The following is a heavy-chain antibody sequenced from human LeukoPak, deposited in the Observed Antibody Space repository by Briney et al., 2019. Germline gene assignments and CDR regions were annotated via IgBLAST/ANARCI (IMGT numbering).Heavy chain of an antibody. D-gene: IGHD4-17*01. CDR2: NYYSGST. J-gene: IGHJ5*02. CDR3: AKGSQYVGTVTSGWFDP. Sequence: SETLSLTCPVSGGSISSYYWSWIRQPPGKGLEWIGYNYYSGSTNYNPPLKSRVTISVDTSKHQFSLKLSSVTAADTAVYYCAKGSQYVGTVTSGWFDPWGQGTLVTVSS. V-gene: IGHV4-59*12. CDR1: GGSISSYY.